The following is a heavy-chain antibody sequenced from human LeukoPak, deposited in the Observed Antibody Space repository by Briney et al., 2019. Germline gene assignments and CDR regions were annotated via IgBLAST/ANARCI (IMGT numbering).Heavy chain of an antibody. CDR2: IYYSGST. CDR3: ARYIAARPPGDWFDP. V-gene: IGHV4-59*01. Sequence: SETLSLTCTVSGGSISSYYWSWIRQPPGKGLEWIGYIYYSGSTNYNPSLKSRVTISVDTSKNQFSLKLSSVTAADTAVYYCARYIAARPPGDWFDPWGQGTLVTVSS. D-gene: IGHD6-6*01. J-gene: IGHJ5*02. CDR1: GGSISSYY.